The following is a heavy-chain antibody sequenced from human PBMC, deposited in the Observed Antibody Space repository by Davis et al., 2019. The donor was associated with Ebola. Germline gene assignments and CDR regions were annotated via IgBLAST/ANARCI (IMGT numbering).Heavy chain of an antibody. CDR3: ARAGYNSGWGIDS. Sequence: GESLKISCAASGFTFGSYAMHWVRQAPGKGLEWVAVISYDGRSKDGDSVKGRFTISRNNSKSTLYLQMNSLRADDTAVYFCARAGYNSGWGIDSWDQGTLVTVSS. V-gene: IGHV3-30*04. J-gene: IGHJ4*02. CDR1: GFTFGSYA. CDR2: ISYDGRSK. D-gene: IGHD6-19*01.